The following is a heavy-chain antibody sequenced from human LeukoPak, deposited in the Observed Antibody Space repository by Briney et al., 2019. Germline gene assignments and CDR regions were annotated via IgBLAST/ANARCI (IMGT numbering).Heavy chain of an antibody. CDR2: MNPNSGNT. CDR1: GYTFTSYD. V-gene: IGHV1-8*01. Sequence: GASVKVSCKASGYTFTSYDINWVRQATGQGLEWMGWMNPNSGNTGYAQKFQGRVTMTRNTSISTAYMELSSLRSEDTAVYYCAALGLYYSSGYYPAPWGQGTLVTVSS. J-gene: IGHJ4*02. D-gene: IGHD3-22*01. CDR3: AALGLYYSSGYYPAP.